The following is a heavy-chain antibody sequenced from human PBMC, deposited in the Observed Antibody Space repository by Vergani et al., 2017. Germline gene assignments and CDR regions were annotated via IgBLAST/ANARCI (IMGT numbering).Heavy chain of an antibody. CDR2: ISGSGGNT. J-gene: IGHJ6*02. CDR1: GFTFSSYA. Sequence: EVQLLESGGNLIQPGGSLRLSCGASGFTFSSYAMTWVRLAPGKGLQWVSAISGSGGNTFYTDSVKGRFTISRDNSKDTLYLQRNSLRVEDTAIYYCAKARDPKCKGGNCYSYYYGLDLWGQGTKVTVSS. CDR3: AKARDPKCKGGNCYSYYYGLDL. D-gene: IGHD2-21*01. V-gene: IGHV3-23*01.